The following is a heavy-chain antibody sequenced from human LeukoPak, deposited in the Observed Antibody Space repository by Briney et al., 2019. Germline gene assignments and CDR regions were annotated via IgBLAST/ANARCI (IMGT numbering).Heavy chain of an antibody. CDR2: ISSNAESA. CDR3: AKGAATLADGPDS. D-gene: IGHD6-13*01. J-gene: IGHJ4*02. V-gene: IGHV3-23*01. CDR1: GFTFSAYA. Sequence: GGSPRLSCAASGFTFSAYAMHWVRRAPGKGLHWVSAISSNAESAYYADSVQGRFTISRDNSKNMLYLQMDSLWAEDTAVYYCAKGAATLADGPDSWGQGTLVTVSS.